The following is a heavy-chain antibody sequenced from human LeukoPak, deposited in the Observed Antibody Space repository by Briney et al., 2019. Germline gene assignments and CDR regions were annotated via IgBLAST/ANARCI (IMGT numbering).Heavy chain of an antibody. CDR3: TRDLKT. Sequence: GGSLRLCCAASGFTFSSNWMHWVRQAPGKGLVWVSRINNDGRTTNYADSVKGRFTISRDNAKNTVYLQMTSLRAEDMAVYYCTRDLKTWGQGTLVTVSS. CDR1: GFTFSSNW. V-gene: IGHV3-74*01. J-gene: IGHJ5*02. CDR2: INNDGRTT.